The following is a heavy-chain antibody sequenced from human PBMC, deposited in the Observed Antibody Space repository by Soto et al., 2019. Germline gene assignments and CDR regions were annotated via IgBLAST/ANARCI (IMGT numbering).Heavy chain of an antibody. CDR1: GITFSSYG. Sequence: GGSLRLSCATSGITFSSYGMHWVRQAPGKGLEWVAVISYDGSNKYYADSVKGRFTISRDNSKNTLYLQMNSLRAGDTAVYYCATEPPEVLDFDYWGQGTLVTVSS. J-gene: IGHJ4*02. V-gene: IGHV3-30*03. D-gene: IGHD1-1*01. CDR3: ATEPPEVLDFDY. CDR2: ISYDGSNK.